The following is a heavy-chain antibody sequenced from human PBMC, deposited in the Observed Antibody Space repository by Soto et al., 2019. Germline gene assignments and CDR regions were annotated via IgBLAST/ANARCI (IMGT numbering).Heavy chain of an antibody. CDR1: GGSFSGYY. CDR2: INHSGST. CDR3: ASLNSGSYFDFQH. D-gene: IGHD1-26*01. Sequence: SETLSLTCAVYGGSFSGYYWTWIRQPPGTGLEWIGEINHSGSTNYNPSLKSRVTISVDTSKNQFSLKLSSVTAADTAVYYCASLNSGSYFDFQHWGQGTLVTVSS. V-gene: IGHV4-34*01. J-gene: IGHJ1*01.